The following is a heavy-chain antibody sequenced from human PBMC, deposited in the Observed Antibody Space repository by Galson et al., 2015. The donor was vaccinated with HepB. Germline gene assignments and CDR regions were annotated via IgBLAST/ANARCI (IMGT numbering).Heavy chain of an antibody. CDR2: IWYDGSDK. CDR1: GFTFSNYG. J-gene: IGHJ4*02. V-gene: IGHV3-33*01. D-gene: IGHD3-22*01. CDR3: ALLDYDSSCWPFDY. Sequence: LRLSCAASGFTFSNYGMHWVRQAPGKGLEWVAVIWYDGSDKYYADSVKGRFTISRDNSKNTLYLQMKSLNTGDTAIYYCALLDYDSSCWPFDYWGQGTLVPLSS.